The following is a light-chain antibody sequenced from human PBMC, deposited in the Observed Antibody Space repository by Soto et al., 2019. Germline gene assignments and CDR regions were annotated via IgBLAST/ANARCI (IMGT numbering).Light chain of an antibody. J-gene: IGKJ5*01. Sequence: EIVLTQSPDTLSVSPGERATLSCRASQRISSKLAWYQQKHGQAPRLLIYGASTRAAGVPARFSGSGSGTEFTRIISSLQSEDFAFYYCQQYHNWPPITCGQGTRLEIK. CDR1: QRISSK. CDR2: GAS. V-gene: IGKV3-15*01. CDR3: QQYHNWPPIT.